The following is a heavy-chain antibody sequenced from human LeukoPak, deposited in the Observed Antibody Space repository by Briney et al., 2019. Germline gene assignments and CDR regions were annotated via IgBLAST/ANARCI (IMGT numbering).Heavy chain of an antibody. V-gene: IGHV4-59*01. D-gene: IGHD1-26*01. CDR1: GGTISNYY. CDR3: ARDRRRDLLHAFDI. J-gene: IGHJ3*02. CDR2: IDYSGST. Sequence: SSETLSLTRTVSGGTISNYYWSWIRQPPGKGLEWIAYIDYSGSTNYNPSLKSRVTISVDASRNQFSLNLSSVTAADTAVYYCARDRRRDLLHAFDIWGQGTMVTVSS.